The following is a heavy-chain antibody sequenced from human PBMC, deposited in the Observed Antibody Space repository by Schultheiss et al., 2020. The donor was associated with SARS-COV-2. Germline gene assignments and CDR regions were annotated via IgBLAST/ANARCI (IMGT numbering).Heavy chain of an antibody. CDR1: GFTFSNAW. CDR3: ASDIAARREDYFDY. Sequence: GGSLRLSCAASGFTFSNAWMSWVRQAPGKGLEWVGRIKSKTDGGTTDYAAPVKGRFTISRDNAKNSLYLQMNSLRAEDTAVYYCASDIAARREDYFDYWGQGTLVTVSS. V-gene: IGHV3-15*01. CDR2: IKSKTDGGTT. D-gene: IGHD6-6*01. J-gene: IGHJ4*02.